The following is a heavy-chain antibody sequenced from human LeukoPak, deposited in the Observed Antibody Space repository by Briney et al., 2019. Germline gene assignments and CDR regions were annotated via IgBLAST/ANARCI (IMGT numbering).Heavy chain of an antibody. D-gene: IGHD3-22*01. CDR2: IYYSGST. CDR3: ASTPEFDSRGRGAFDI. CDR1: DGSISSSSYY. J-gene: IGHJ3*02. Sequence: SETLSLTCTVSDGSISSSSYYWGWIRQPPGKGLEWIGSIYYSGSTYYNPSLKSRVTISVDTSKNQFSLKLSSVTAADTAVYYCASTPEFDSRGRGAFDIWGQGTMVTVSS. V-gene: IGHV4-39*01.